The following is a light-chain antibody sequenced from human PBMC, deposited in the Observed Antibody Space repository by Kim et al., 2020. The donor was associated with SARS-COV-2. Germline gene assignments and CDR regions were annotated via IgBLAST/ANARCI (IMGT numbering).Light chain of an antibody. V-gene: IGKV3-11*01. CDR1: QSVSYH. CDR3: QQRSDWPPEIT. CDR2: DAS. J-gene: IGKJ5*01. Sequence: EIVLTQSPATLSLSPGDRATLSCRASQSVSYHLTWYQQKPGQAPRLLIYDASNRATGIPARFSGSGSGTDFSLTISSLDPEDFAVYYCQQRSDWPPEITFGQGTRLEIK.